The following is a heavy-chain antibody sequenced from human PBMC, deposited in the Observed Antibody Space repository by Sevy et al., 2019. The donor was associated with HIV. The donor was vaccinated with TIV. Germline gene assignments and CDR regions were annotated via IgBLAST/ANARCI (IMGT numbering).Heavy chain of an antibody. CDR2: IRNEADSYTT. Sequence: GGSLRLSCAASGFTFSDHYMEWVRQAPGKGLEWVGRIRNEADSYTTEYAASVKGRFTISRDDSENSLYLLMNSLKTEVTAVYYCTTHAGIAAAGRVFDYWGQGTLVTVSS. J-gene: IGHJ4*02. CDR1: GFTFSDHY. CDR3: TTHAGIAAAGRVFDY. V-gene: IGHV3-72*01. D-gene: IGHD6-13*01.